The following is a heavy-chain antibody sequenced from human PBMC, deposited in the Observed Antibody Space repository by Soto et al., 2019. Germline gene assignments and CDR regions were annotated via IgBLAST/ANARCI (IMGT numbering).Heavy chain of an antibody. V-gene: IGHV3-33*01. CDR2: ILNDGSNR. J-gene: IGHJ6*02. D-gene: IGHD3-10*01. CDR3: ARDDEYSGNGMDV. Sequence: QVQLVESGGGVVQPGRSLTLSCAASGFTFSNYGMHWVRQAPGKGLEWVAVILNDGSNRYHADSAKDRSTISRDNSKNTLYLQMNSLRAEDTAVYYCARDDEYSGNGMDVWGQGTTVTVS. CDR1: GFTFSNYG.